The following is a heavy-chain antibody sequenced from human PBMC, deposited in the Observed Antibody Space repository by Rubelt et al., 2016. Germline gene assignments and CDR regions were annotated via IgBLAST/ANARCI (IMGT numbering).Heavy chain of an antibody. V-gene: IGHV5-51*01. J-gene: IGHJ6*02. D-gene: IGHD6-13*01. Sequence: EVQLVQSGAEVKKPGESLKISCKGSGYSFTSYWIGWVRQMPGKGLEWMGIIYPGDSDTSYSPSFQGQVTISADQSISTAYLQWSSLKASETGMYYCARHEQQLVNGMDVWGQGTTVTVSS. CDR3: ARHEQQLVNGMDV. CDR1: GYSFTSYW. CDR2: IYPGDSDT.